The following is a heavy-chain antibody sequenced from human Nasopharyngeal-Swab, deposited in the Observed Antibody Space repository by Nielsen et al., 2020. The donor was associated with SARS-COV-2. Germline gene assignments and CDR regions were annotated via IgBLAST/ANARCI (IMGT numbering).Heavy chain of an antibody. CDR2: ISAYNGNT. V-gene: IGHV1-18*01. J-gene: IGHJ5*02. CDR1: GYTCTSYG. Sequence: ASVKVSCKASGYTCTSYGISWVRQAPGQGLEWRGWISAYNGNTNYAQKLQGRVTMTTDTSTSTAYMELRSLRSDDTAVYYCAREPPPGYCSSTSCPGWFDPWGQGTLVTVSS. CDR3: AREPPPGYCSSTSCPGWFDP. D-gene: IGHD2-2*01.